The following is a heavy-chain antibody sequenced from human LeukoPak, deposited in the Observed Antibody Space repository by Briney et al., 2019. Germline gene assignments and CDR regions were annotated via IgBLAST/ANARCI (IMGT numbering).Heavy chain of an antibody. CDR3: AKAGSSGSFDS. Sequence: QAGGSLRLSCAASGFTFSNYAMHWVRQAPGKGLEWVAVIWYDGSPKYYPDSVKGRFTISRDNSKNTVYLQMNSLRADDTAVFYCAKAGSSGSFDSWGQGTHVTVSS. D-gene: IGHD6-19*01. CDR2: IWYDGSPK. CDR1: GFTFSNYA. J-gene: IGHJ4*02. V-gene: IGHV3-30*02.